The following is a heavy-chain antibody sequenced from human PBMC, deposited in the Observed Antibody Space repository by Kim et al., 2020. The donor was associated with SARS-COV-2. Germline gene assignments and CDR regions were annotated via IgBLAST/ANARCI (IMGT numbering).Heavy chain of an antibody. CDR1: GYTFTSYD. V-gene: IGHV1-8*01. Sequence: ASVKVSCKASGYTFTSYDINWVRQATGQGLEWMGWMNPNSGNTGYAQKFQGRVTMTRNTSISTAYMELSSLRSEDTAVYYCARSKGEYIAARRRWFDPWGQGTLVTVSS. D-gene: IGHD6-6*01. J-gene: IGHJ5*02. CDR3: ARSKGEYIAARRRWFDP. CDR2: MNPNSGNT.